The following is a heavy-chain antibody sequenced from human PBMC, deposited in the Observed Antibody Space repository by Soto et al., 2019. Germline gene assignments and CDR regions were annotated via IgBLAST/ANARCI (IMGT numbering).Heavy chain of an antibody. V-gene: IGHV1-3*01. CDR2: INAGNGNT. CDR3: ARAGESSSSDYYYYGMDV. D-gene: IGHD6-6*01. Sequence: QVQLVQSGAEVKKPGASVKVSCKASGYTFTSYAMHWVRQAPGQRLEWMGWINAGNGNTKYSQKFQGRVTITRDTSASTAYMELSSLRSEDTAVYYCARAGESSSSDYYYYGMDVWGQGTTVTVSS. J-gene: IGHJ6*02. CDR1: GYTFTSYA.